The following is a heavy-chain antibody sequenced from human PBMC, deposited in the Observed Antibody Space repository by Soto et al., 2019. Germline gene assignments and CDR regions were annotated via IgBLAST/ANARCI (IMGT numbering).Heavy chain of an antibody. J-gene: IGHJ4*02. D-gene: IGHD6-6*01. CDR3: VRAIYSRSSY. V-gene: IGHV3-66*01. Sequence: GGSLRLSCAASGLTVSSSYMSWVRQAPGKGLEWVSVIHSGGGTNYAGSVKGRFTISRDNSKNTLYLQMNSLRAEDTAVYYCVRAIYSRSSYWGQGTLVTVSS. CDR2: IHSGGGT. CDR1: GLTVSSSY.